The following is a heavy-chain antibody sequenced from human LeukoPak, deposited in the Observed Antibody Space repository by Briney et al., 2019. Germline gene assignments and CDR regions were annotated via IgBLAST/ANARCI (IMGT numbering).Heavy chain of an antibody. Sequence: GGSLRLPCAASGFTFSSYAMSWVRQAPGKGLEWVSAISGSGGSTYYADSVKGRFTISRDNSKNTLYLQMNSLRAEDTAVYYCAKAGGGGSGSYNFYYMDVWGKGTTVTVSS. CDR3: AKAGGGGSGSYNFYYMDV. CDR1: GFTFSSYA. J-gene: IGHJ6*03. V-gene: IGHV3-23*01. CDR2: ISGSGGST. D-gene: IGHD3-10*01.